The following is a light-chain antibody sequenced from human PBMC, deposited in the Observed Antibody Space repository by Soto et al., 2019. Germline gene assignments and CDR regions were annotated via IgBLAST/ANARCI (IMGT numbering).Light chain of an antibody. V-gene: IGLV2-23*01. CDR1: SSDVGTYNL. Sequence: QSVLTQPASVSGSPGQSITISCTGTSSDVGTYNLVSWYQQHPGKAPKLMIYEGSKRPSGVSNRFSGSKSGNTASLTISGLQAEDEADYYCCSYATSGYAFGTGTKGTVL. CDR2: EGS. CDR3: CSYATSGYA. J-gene: IGLJ1*01.